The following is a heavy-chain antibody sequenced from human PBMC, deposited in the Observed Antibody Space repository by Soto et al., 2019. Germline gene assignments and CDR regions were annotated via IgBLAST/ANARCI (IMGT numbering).Heavy chain of an antibody. CDR1: GGSISSSNW. CDR3: ARELGLCSIGFCFHGMDV. V-gene: IGHV4-4*02. J-gene: IGHJ6*02. CDR2: IYHSGSS. D-gene: IGHD2-21*01. Sequence: PSETLSLTCAVSGGSISSSNWWSWVCQPPGKELEWIGEIYHSGSSKYNPSLKSRVTISVDKSKNQFSLMLSSVTAAGTAVYYCARELGLCSIGFCFHGMDVWGQGTMVTVSS.